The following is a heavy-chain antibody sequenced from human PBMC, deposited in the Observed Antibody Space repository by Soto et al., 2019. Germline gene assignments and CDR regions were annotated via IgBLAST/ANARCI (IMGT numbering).Heavy chain of an antibody. Sequence: PGESLNISCKGSGYSFTSYWISWVRQMPGKGLEWMGRIDPSDSYTNYSPSFQGHVTISADKSISTAYLQWSSLKASDTAMYYCARGGLDIAVAGTGDWFDPWGQGTLVTVSS. CDR2: IDPSDSYT. CDR1: GYSFTSYW. D-gene: IGHD6-19*01. J-gene: IGHJ5*02. CDR3: ARGGLDIAVAGTGDWFDP. V-gene: IGHV5-10-1*01.